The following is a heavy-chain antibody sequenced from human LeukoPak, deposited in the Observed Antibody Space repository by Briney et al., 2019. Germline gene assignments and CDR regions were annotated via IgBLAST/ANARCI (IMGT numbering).Heavy chain of an antibody. V-gene: IGHV4-4*07. D-gene: IGHD3-10*01. CDR2: IYTSGST. CDR3: TRQPKSCTPGVFVTGKACWFDS. J-gene: IGHJ5*01. CDR1: GGSISSYY. Sequence: PSETLSLTCTVSGGSISSYYWSWIRQPAGKGLEWIGRIYTSGSTNYNPSLKSRVTMSVDTSKNQFSLKLSSVNAADTAVYYCTRQPKSCTPGVFVTGKACWFDSWGQGTLVTVSS.